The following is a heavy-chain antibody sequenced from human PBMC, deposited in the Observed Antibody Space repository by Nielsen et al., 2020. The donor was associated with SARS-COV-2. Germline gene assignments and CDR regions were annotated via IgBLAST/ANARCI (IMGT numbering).Heavy chain of an antibody. V-gene: IGHV3-30*12. CDR3: ARGAQSHRWYYYMDV. CDR2: ISYDGSNK. Sequence: GGSLRLSCAASGFTFSSYGMHWVRQAPGKGLEWVAVISYDGSNKYYADSVKGRFTISRDNSKNTLYLQMNSLRAEDTAVYYCARGAQSHRWYYYMDVWGKGTTVTVSS. J-gene: IGHJ6*03. CDR1: GFTFSSYG. D-gene: IGHD4-23*01.